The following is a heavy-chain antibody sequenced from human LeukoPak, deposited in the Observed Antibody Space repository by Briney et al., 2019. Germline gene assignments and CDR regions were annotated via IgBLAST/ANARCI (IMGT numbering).Heavy chain of an antibody. Sequence: PSETLSLTCTVSGGSISSYYWSWIRQPPGKGLEWIGNIYYSGRTNYNPSLKSRVTISVDTSKNHFSLKLSAVTAADTAVYYCAGARWGNWFDPWGQGTLVTVSS. V-gene: IGHV4-59*01. CDR2: IYYSGRT. CDR1: GGSISSYY. D-gene: IGHD1-26*01. CDR3: AGARWGNWFDP. J-gene: IGHJ5*02.